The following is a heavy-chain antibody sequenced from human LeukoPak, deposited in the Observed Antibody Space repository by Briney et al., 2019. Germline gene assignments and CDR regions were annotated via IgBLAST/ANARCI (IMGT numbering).Heavy chain of an antibody. CDR3: AKDRRAGSYYAATLDI. V-gene: IGHV3-23*01. D-gene: IGHD1-26*01. CDR2: ISDSGDIT. CDR1: GFTFSSYA. Sequence: PGGSLRLSCAASGFTFSSYAMSWVRQAPGKGLEWVSGISDSGDITYYADSVKGRFTISRDNSKNTLYVQMNSPRVEDTAVYYCAKDRRAGSYYAATLDIWGQGTMVTVSS. J-gene: IGHJ3*02.